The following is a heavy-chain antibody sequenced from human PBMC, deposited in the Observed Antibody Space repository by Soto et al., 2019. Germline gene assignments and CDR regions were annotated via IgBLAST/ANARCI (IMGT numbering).Heavy chain of an antibody. CDR3: TTDQKDPRLPAAFYYYYGMDV. V-gene: IGHV3-15*01. CDR2: IKSKTDGGTT. CDR1: GFTFSNAW. Sequence: EVQLVESGGGLVKPGGSLRLSCAASGFTFSNAWMSWVRQAPGKGLEWVGRIKSKTDGGTTDYAAPVKGRFTISRDDSKNTLYLQMNSLKTEDTAVYYCTTDQKDPRLPAAFYYYYGMDVWGQGTTVTVSS. J-gene: IGHJ6*02. D-gene: IGHD2-2*01.